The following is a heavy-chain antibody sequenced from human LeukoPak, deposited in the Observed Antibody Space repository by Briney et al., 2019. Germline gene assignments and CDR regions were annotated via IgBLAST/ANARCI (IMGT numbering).Heavy chain of an antibody. CDR3: ARDGVGATKRGAFDY. CDR2: IIPIFDTA. CDR1: GGTLSRYA. J-gene: IGHJ4*02. Sequence: ASVKVSSKASGGTLSRYAISWVRQAPGQGLEWMGGIIPIFDTANYAQKFQGRVTITADESTSTAYMELSSLKSEDTAVYYCARDGVGATKRGAFDYWGRGTLVTVSS. V-gene: IGHV1-69*13. D-gene: IGHD1-26*01.